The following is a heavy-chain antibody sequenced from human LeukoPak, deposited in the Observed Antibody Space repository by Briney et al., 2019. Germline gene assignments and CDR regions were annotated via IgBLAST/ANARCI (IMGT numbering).Heavy chain of an antibody. CDR1: GFTFSSYA. CDR3: ARVEDYAYDY. CDR2: ISYDGSNK. J-gene: IGHJ4*02. Sequence: GGSLRLSCAASGFTFSSYAVHWVRQAPGKGLEWVAVISYDGSNKYYADSVKGRFTISRDNSKNTLYLQMNSLRAEDTAVYYCARVEDYAYDYWGQGTLVTVSS. V-gene: IGHV3-30-3*01. D-gene: IGHD4-17*01.